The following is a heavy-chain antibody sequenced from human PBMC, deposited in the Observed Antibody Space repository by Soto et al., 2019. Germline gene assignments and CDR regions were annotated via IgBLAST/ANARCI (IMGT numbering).Heavy chain of an antibody. D-gene: IGHD3-22*01. J-gene: IGHJ4*02. CDR1: GYTFTGYY. CDR3: ARVRITMIVVEYYFDY. CDR2: INPNSGGT. Sequence: GASVKVSCKDSGYTFTGYYMHWVRQAPGQGLEWMGWINPNSGGTNYAQKFQGRVTMTRDTSISTAYMELSRPRSDDTAVYYCARVRITMIVVEYYFDYWGQGTLVTVSS. V-gene: IGHV1-2*02.